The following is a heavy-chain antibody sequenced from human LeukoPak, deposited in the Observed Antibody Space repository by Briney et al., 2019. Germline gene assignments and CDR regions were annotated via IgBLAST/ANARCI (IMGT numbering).Heavy chain of an antibody. V-gene: IGHV3-53*01. CDR1: GFSVSFNY. J-gene: IGHJ4*02. Sequence: GSLRLSCAASGFSVSFNYMTWVRQAPGKGLEWVSVIFSGGSTYYADSVKGRFTVSRDNSKNTLDLQMTDLRPEDTAIYYCAKRNTMVRGGPCFDYWGQGILVAVSS. CDR2: IFSGGST. D-gene: IGHD3-10*01. CDR3: AKRNTMVRGGPCFDY.